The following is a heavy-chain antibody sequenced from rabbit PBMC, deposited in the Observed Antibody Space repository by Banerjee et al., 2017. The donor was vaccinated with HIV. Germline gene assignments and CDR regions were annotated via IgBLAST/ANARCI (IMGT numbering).Heavy chain of an antibody. J-gene: IGHJ4*01. V-gene: IGHV1S47*01. Sequence: QEQLVESGGGLVTLGGSLKLSCKASGIDFSSYGISWVRQAPGKGLEWIAYIYPDYGSTDYASWVNGRFTISLDNAQNTVFLQMTSLTAADTATYFCARVASSSGYYNRGYFNLWGPGTLVTVS. CDR1: GIDFSSYG. CDR2: IYPDYGST. CDR3: ARVASSSGYYNRGYFNL. D-gene: IGHD1-1*01.